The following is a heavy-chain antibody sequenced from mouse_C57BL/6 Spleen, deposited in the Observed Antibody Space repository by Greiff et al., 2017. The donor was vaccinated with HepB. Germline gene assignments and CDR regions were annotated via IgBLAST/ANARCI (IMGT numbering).Heavy chain of an antibody. V-gene: IGHV1-52*01. J-gene: IGHJ4*01. CDR2: IDPSDSET. Sequence: QVQLQQPGAELVRPGSSVKLSCKASGYTFTSYWMHWVKQRPIQGLEWIGNIDPSDSETHYNQKFKDKATLTVDKSSSTAYMQLSSLTSEDSAVYYCAREGDFSYAMDYWGQGTSVTVSS. CDR1: GYTFTSYW. CDR3: AREGDFSYAMDY.